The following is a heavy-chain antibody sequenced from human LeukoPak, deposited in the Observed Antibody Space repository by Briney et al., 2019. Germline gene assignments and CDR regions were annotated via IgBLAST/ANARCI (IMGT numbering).Heavy chain of an antibody. CDR2: IYSGGRA. J-gene: IGHJ4*02. V-gene: IGHV3-53*01. CDR1: GFNVNNNY. Sequence: GGSLRLSCAASGFNVNNNYMSWVRQAPGKGLEWVSVIYSGGRAYYADSVKGRLTISRDNSENTLYLQMNSLRAEDTAVYYCARGGGGSYRFDYWGQGTLVTVSS. D-gene: IGHD1-26*01. CDR3: ARGGGGSYRFDY.